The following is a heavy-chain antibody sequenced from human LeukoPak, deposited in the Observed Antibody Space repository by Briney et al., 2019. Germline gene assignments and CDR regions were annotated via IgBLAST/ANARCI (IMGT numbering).Heavy chain of an antibody. J-gene: IGHJ6*03. Sequence: GGSLRLSCAASGFTFSDYYMSWIRQAPGKGLEWVSYISSSGSTIYYADSMKGRFTISRDNAKNSLYLQMNSLRAEDTAVYYCAREASSSRYYYYYMDVWGKGTTVTVSS. CDR2: ISSSGSTI. CDR1: GFTFSDYY. V-gene: IGHV3-11*01. CDR3: AREASSSRYYYYYMDV. D-gene: IGHD6-13*01.